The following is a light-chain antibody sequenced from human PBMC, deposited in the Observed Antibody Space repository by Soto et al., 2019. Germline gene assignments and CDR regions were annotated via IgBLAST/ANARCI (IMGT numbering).Light chain of an antibody. Sequence: EVLLTQSPATLSLSPGERATLSCGASQSVSSFLAWYQQKPGQAPRLLIYDASNRATGIPARFSGSGSGTDFTLTISSLEPEDFELYYCQQRSSWPRTFGQGTTVDIK. V-gene: IGKV3-11*01. CDR1: QSVSSF. J-gene: IGKJ1*01. CDR2: DAS. CDR3: QQRSSWPRT.